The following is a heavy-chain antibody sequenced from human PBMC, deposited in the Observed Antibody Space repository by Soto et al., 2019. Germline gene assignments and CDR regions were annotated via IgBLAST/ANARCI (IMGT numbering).Heavy chain of an antibody. J-gene: IGHJ3*02. CDR3: ASVIVVVFLGPDAFDI. D-gene: IGHD2-15*01. V-gene: IGHV1-18*01. CDR2: ISAYNGNT. Sequence: GASVKVSCKASGYSFTSYGISWVRQAPGQGLEWMGWISAYNGNTNYAQKLQGRVTMTTDTSTSTAYMELRSLRSDDTAVYYCASVIVVVFLGPDAFDIWGQGTMVTVSS. CDR1: GYSFTSYG.